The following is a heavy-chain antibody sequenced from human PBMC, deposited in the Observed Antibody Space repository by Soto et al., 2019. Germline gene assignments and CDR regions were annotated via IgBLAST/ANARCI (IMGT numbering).Heavy chain of an antibody. CDR2: IKQDGSEK. Sequence: LRLSCAASGFTFSNYWMNWVRQAPGKGLEWVANIKQDGSEKYFVDSVKGRFTISRDNAKNSLYLQMNSLRAEDTAVYYCARDLGRTATGYYYYYAMDVWGQGTTVTISS. CDR3: ARDLGRTATGYYYYYAMDV. CDR1: GFTFSNYW. J-gene: IGHJ6*02. V-gene: IGHV3-7*01. D-gene: IGHD5-18*01.